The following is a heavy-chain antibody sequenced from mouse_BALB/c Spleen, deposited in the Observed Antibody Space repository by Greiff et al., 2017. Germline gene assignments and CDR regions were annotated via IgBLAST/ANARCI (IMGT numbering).Heavy chain of an antibody. CDR2: INPSSGYT. V-gene: IGHV1-4*02. CDR1: GYTFTSYT. Sequence: QVQLQQSAAELARPGASVKMSCKASGYTFTSYTMHWVKQRPGQGLEWIGYINPSSGYTEYNQKFKDKTTLTADKSSSTAYMQLSSLTSEDSAVYYCAIYGYDDAWFAYWGQGTLVTVSA. J-gene: IGHJ3*01. CDR3: AIYGYDDAWFAY. D-gene: IGHD2-2*01.